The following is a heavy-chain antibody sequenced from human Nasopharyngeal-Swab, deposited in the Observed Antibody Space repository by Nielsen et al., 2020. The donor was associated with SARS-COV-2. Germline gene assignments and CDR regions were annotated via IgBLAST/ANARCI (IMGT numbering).Heavy chain of an antibody. Sequence: GESLKISCKGSGYNFSNHWISWVRQMPGKGLEWMGKINPTDSYTNYSPSFQGHVTISADKSINTAYLQWSSLKASDTAMYYCARLISGSGPFDPWGQGTLVTVSS. V-gene: IGHV5-10-1*01. CDR1: GYNFSNHW. J-gene: IGHJ5*02. D-gene: IGHD3-10*01. CDR3: ARLISGSGPFDP. CDR2: INPTDSYT.